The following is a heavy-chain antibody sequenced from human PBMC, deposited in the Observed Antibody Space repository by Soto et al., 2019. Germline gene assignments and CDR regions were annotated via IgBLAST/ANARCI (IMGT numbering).Heavy chain of an antibody. V-gene: IGHV1-3*01. D-gene: IGHD3-9*01. J-gene: IGHJ6*03. CDR3: ARVGYDILTGYYMDV. CDR1: GYTFTSYA. Sequence: QVQLVQSGAEVKKPGASVKVSCKASGYTFTSYAMHWVRQAAGQRLEWMGWINAGNGNTKYSQKFQGRVTITRDTSASTAYMELSSLRSEDTAVYYCARVGYDILTGYYMDVWGKGTTVTVSS. CDR2: INAGNGNT.